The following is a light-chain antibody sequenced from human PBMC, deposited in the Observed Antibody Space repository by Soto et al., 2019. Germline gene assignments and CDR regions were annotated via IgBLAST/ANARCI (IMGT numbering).Light chain of an antibody. CDR2: GAS. CDR1: QSIINN. V-gene: IGKV3-15*01. CDR3: QQYNDWPPLS. J-gene: IGKJ4*01. Sequence: EIVMTQSPDTLSVSPGERATLSCRASQSIINNLAWYQQKPGQAPRLLIYGASIRATGFPARFSGSGSGTEFTLPISSLQSEDFAVYYCQQYNDWPPLSFGGGNKVEIK.